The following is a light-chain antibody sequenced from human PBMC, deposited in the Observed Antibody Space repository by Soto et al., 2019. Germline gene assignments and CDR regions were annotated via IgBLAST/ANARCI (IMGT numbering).Light chain of an antibody. J-gene: IGLJ2*01. V-gene: IGLV1-51*01. CDR3: GTWDSSLSAGV. CDR1: SSDVGGYNY. CDR2: DNN. Sequence: QSALTQPRSVSGSPGQSVTISCTGTSSDVGGYNYVSWYQQLPGTAPKLLIYDNNKRPSGIPDRFSGSKSGTSATLGITGLQTGDEADYYCGTWDSSLSAGVFGGGTKVTVL.